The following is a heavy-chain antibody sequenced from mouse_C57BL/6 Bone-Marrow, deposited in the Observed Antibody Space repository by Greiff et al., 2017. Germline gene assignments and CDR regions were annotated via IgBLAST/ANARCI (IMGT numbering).Heavy chain of an antibody. CDR2: IYPGDGDT. Sequence: VQLQQSGPELVKPGASVKISCKASGYAFSSSWMNWVKQRPGKGLEWIGRIYPGDGDTNYNGKFKGKATLTADKSSSTAYMQLSSLTSEDSAVYFCAIFLDYYGSSYGYFDVWGTGTTVTVSS. CDR1: GYAFSSSW. V-gene: IGHV1-82*01. CDR3: AIFLDYYGSSYGYFDV. J-gene: IGHJ1*03. D-gene: IGHD1-1*01.